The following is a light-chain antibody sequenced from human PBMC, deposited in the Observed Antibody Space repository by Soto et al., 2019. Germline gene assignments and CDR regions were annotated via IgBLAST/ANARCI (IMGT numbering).Light chain of an antibody. J-gene: IGKJ1*01. Sequence: IVLTQSPATLSVSPGERVTLSCRASQSVSTNLAWYQQKPGQAPRLLIYGASSRATGIPDRFSGSGSETDFTLTISRLEPEDFAVYYCHHYGSTFGQGTKVDIK. V-gene: IGKV3-20*01. CDR2: GAS. CDR1: QSVSTN. CDR3: HHYGST.